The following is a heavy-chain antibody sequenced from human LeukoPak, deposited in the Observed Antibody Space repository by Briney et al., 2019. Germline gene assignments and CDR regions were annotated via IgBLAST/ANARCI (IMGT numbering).Heavy chain of an antibody. D-gene: IGHD6-13*01. CDR3: ARDQRYSSSWYGYYYMDV. CDR1: GGSISSYY. V-gene: IGHV4-59*01. J-gene: IGHJ6*03. CDR2: IYYSGST. Sequence: SETLSLTCTVSGGSISSYYWSWIRQPPGKGLGWIGYIYYSGSTNYNPSLKSRVTISVDTSKNQFSLKLSSVTAADTAVYYCARDQRYSSSWYGYYYMDVWGKGTTVTVSS.